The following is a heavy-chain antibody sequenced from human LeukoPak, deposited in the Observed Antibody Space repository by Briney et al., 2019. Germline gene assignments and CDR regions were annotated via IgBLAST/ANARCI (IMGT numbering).Heavy chain of an antibody. V-gene: IGHV1-18*01. CDR1: GYTFTSYG. CDR3: ARDLSYCTTTVCAPFDY. Sequence: GASVKVSCKASGYTFTSYGISWVRQAPGQGLEWMGWISAYNGNTNYAQKLQGRVTMTTDTSTSTAYMELRSLRSDDTAVYYCARDLSYCTTTVCAPFDYWGQGTLVTVA. CDR2: ISAYNGNT. D-gene: IGHD2-8*01. J-gene: IGHJ4*02.